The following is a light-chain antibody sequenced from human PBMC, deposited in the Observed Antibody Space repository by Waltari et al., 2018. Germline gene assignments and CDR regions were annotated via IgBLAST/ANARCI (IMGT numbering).Light chain of an antibody. CDR2: GNS. V-gene: IGLV1-40*01. J-gene: IGLJ2*01. CDR1: SSNIGAGYD. CDR3: QSYDSSLSAVV. Sequence: QSVLTQPPSVSGAPGQRVTIPCTGSSSNIGAGYDVHWYQQLPGTAPKLLICGNSNRPSGVPDRFSGAKSGASASLAITGLQAEDEADYYCQSYDSSLSAVVFGGGTKLTVL.